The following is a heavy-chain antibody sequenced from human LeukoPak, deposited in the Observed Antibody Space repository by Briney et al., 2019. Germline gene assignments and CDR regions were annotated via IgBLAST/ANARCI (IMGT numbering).Heavy chain of an antibody. CDR1: GYTFTSYG. D-gene: IGHD6-13*01. V-gene: IGHV1-18*01. Sequence: ASVKVSCKASGYTFTSYGISWVRQAPGQGLEWMGWISAYNGNTNYAQKLQGRVTVTTDTSTSTAYMELRSLRSDDTAVYYCARFSPYSSSWSRFFDYWGQGTLVTVSS. J-gene: IGHJ4*02. CDR2: ISAYNGNT. CDR3: ARFSPYSSSWSRFFDY.